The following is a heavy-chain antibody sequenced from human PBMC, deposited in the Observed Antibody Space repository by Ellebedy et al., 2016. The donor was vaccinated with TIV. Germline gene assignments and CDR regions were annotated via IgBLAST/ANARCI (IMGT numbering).Heavy chain of an antibody. CDR1: GFTFSRYS. V-gene: IGHV3-48*01. CDR2: ISSSSSTI. D-gene: IGHD6-13*01. Sequence: GGSLRLXCAASGFTFSRYSMNWVRQAPGKGLEWVSYISSSSSTIYYADSVKGRFTISRDKAKNSLYLQMNSLRAEDTAMYYCAAAAGAGDDAFDIWGQGTMVTVSS. J-gene: IGHJ3*02. CDR3: AAAAGAGDDAFDI.